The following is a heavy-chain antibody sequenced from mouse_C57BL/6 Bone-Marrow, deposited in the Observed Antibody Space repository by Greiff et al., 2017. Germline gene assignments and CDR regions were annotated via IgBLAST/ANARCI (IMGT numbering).Heavy chain of an antibody. J-gene: IGHJ4*01. D-gene: IGHD2-3*01. Sequence: QVQLQQSGAELVKPGASVKMSCKASGYTFTSYWITWVKQRPGQGLEWIGDIYPGSGSINYNEKFKSKATLTVDTSSSAAYMQLSSLTSDDSAFYYCASRWLLPYYYARAYWGQGTSVTVSS. V-gene: IGHV1-55*01. CDR1: GYTFTSYW. CDR3: ASRWLLPYYYARAY. CDR2: IYPGSGSI.